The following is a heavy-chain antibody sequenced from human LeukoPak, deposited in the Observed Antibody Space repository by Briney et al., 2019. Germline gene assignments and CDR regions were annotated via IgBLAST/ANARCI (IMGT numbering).Heavy chain of an antibody. D-gene: IGHD3-16*02. V-gene: IGHV4-59*08. Sequence: KPSETLSLTCTVSAGSISSYYWSWIRQPPGKGLEWIGYIYYSGSTNYNRSLKSRVTISVDTSKNQFSLKLSSVTAADTAVYYCARWTPWGSYRYWGQGTLVTVSP. CDR1: AGSISSYY. J-gene: IGHJ4*02. CDR2: IYYSGST. CDR3: ARWTPWGSYRY.